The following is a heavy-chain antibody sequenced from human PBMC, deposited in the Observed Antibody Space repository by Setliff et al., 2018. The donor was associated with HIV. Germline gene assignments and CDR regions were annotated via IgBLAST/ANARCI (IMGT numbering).Heavy chain of an antibody. CDR2: IYTSGST. Sequence: NPSETLSLTCTVSGGSISSGSYYWNWIRQPAGKGLEWIGRIYTSGSTNYNPSLKSRVTISVDTSKNQFSLKLSSVTAADTAVYYCARDGYSSSWYVISGSFDYWGQGILVTVSS. J-gene: IGHJ4*02. CDR1: GGSISSGSYY. D-gene: IGHD6-13*01. CDR3: ARDGYSSSWYVISGSFDY. V-gene: IGHV4-61*02.